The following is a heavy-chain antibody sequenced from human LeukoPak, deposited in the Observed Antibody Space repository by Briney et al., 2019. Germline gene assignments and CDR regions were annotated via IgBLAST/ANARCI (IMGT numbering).Heavy chain of an antibody. Sequence: NPSETLSLTCTVSGGSISSSSYYWGWIRQPPGKGLEWIGSIYYSGSTYYNPSLKSRVTISVDTSKNQFSLKLSSVIAADTAVYYCARVGQWGQGTLVTVSS. J-gene: IGHJ4*02. V-gene: IGHV4-39*01. CDR1: GGSISSSSYY. CDR2: IYYSGST. CDR3: ARVGQ. D-gene: IGHD1-26*01.